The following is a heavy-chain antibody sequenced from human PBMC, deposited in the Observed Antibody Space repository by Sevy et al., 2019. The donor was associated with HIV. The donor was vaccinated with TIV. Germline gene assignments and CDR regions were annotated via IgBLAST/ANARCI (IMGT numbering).Heavy chain of an antibody. J-gene: IGHJ4*02. Sequence: GGSLRLSCAASGFTFSSYAMHWVRQAPGKGLEWVGFIWHDGSQKYYADSVRGRFTFSRDNSKKTLFLQVSSLRAEDTAVYYCARGRVGATTSYYFDYWGQGTLVTVSS. D-gene: IGHD1-26*01. V-gene: IGHV3-33*01. CDR1: GFTFSSYA. CDR3: ARGRVGATTSYYFDY. CDR2: IWHDGSQK.